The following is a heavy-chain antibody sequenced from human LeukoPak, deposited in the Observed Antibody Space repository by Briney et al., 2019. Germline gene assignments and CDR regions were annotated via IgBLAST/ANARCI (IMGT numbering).Heavy chain of an antibody. CDR2: ISYDGSNT. CDR1: GFTFSSYG. D-gene: IGHD2-21*02. J-gene: IGHJ5*02. V-gene: IGHV3-30*03. CDR3: ARDPGSHIVVVTAIRGGWFDP. Sequence: GGSLRLSCAASGFTFSSYGMHWVRQAPGKGLEWVALISYDGSNTYYAGSVKGRFTISRDNAKNTLYLQMNSLRAEDTAVYYCARDPGSHIVVVTAIRGGWFDPWGQGTLVTVSS.